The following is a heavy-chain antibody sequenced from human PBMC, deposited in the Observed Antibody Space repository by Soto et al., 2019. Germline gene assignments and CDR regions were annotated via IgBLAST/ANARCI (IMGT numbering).Heavy chain of an antibody. V-gene: IGHV4-59*01. CDR2: IYYTGNT. CDR3: AKVVGKNWFDH. Sequence: XETLSLTCSISGCSISGYYWSWIRQSPGKGLEWIGYIYYTGNTYYNPSFKSRVTISVDTSMNQFSLNLSSVTAADTAVYYCAKVVGKNWFDHWGQGTLVTVSS. J-gene: IGHJ5*02. CDR1: GCSISGYY. D-gene: IGHD2-15*01.